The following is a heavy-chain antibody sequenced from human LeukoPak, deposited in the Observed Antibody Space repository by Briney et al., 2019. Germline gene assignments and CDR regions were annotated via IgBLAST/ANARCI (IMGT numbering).Heavy chain of an antibody. CDR1: GYTFTSYG. CDR3: ARGGNYDFWSGYHDY. V-gene: IGHV1-69*13. D-gene: IGHD3-3*01. CDR2: IIPIFGTA. J-gene: IGHJ4*02. Sequence: SVKVSCKASGYTFTSYGISWVRQAPGQWLEWMGGIIPIFGTANYAQKFQGRVTITADESTSTAYMELGSLRSEDTAVYYCARGGNYDFWSGYHDYWGQGTLVTVSS.